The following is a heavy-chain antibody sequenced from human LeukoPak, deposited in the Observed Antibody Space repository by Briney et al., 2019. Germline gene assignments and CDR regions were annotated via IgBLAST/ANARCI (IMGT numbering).Heavy chain of an antibody. CDR3: AKLATCSGGSCFDYFDY. V-gene: IGHV3-30*18. CDR2: ISYDGSNK. D-gene: IGHD2-15*01. CDR1: GFTFSSYG. J-gene: IGHJ4*02. Sequence: PGGSLRLSCAASGFTFSSYGMHWVRQAPGKGLEWVAVISYDGSNKYYADSVKGRFTISRDNSKNTLYLQMNSLRAEDTAVYYCAKLATCSGGSCFDYFDYWGQGTLVTVSS.